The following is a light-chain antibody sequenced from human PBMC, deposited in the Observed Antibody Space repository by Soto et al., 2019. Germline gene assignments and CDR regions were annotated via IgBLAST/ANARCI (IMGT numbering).Light chain of an antibody. CDR3: QHYGISPVT. CDR2: GAS. Sequence: TVLTQSPDTLSLYPGERATLSCWASQSVGTRLAWYQQRPGQPPRLLISGASSRATGIPDRFSGSGSATDFTLTISRLEPEDFALYYCQHYGISPVTFGQGTRRR. V-gene: IGKV3-20*01. CDR1: QSVGTR. J-gene: IGKJ5*01.